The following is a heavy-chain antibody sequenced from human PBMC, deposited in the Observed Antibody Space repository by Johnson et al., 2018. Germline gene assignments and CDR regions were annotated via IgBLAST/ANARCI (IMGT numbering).Heavy chain of an antibody. D-gene: IGHD3-10*01. CDR1: GFTFSSYA. V-gene: IGHV3-30-3*01. J-gene: IGHJ6*03. CDR2: ISYDGSNK. Sequence: QVQLVESGGGVVQPGRSLRLSCAASGFTFSSYAMHWVRQAPGKGLEWVAVISYDGSNKYYADSVKGRFTVSRDNAKNSLYLQMNSMRAGDTAVYYCARVGGGSDYYYYYMDVWGKGTTVTVSS. CDR3: ARVGGGSDYYYYYMDV.